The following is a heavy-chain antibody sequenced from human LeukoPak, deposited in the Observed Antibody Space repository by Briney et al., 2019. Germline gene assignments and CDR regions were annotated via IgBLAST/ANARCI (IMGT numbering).Heavy chain of an antibody. CDR2: IYYSGST. CDR1: GGSISSSSSY. J-gene: IGHJ4*02. D-gene: IGHD6-13*01. CDR3: ARLGGEGTSWNRVTPNCFDH. Sequence: ASETLSLTWTVSGGSISSSSSYWGWIRQPPGKGLEWIASIYYSGSTYYNPSLKSRVTISVDTSENKFSLNLTSVTAADTAVYYCARLGGEGTSWNRVTPNCFDHWGQGTLVTVSS. V-gene: IGHV4-39*01.